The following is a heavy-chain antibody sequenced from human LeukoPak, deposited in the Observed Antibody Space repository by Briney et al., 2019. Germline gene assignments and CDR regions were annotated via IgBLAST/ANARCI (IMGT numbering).Heavy chain of an antibody. CDR2: INPNSGGT. D-gene: IGHD3-22*01. CDR1: GYTFTGYY. CDR3: ARVMRYYDSSGYYGDY. V-gene: IGHV1-2*02. Sequence: ASVKVSCKASGYTFTGYYMHWVRQAPGQGLEWMGWINPNSGGTNYAQKFQGRVTMTRDTSISTAYMELSRLRSDDTAVYYCARVMRYYDSSGYYGDYWGQGTLVTVSS. J-gene: IGHJ4*02.